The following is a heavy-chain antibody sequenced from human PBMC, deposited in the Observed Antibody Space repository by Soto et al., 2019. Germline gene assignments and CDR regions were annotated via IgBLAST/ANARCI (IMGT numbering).Heavy chain of an antibody. V-gene: IGHV1-3*04. J-gene: IGHJ6*02. CDR3: ARDGGDCGYRLAYYYYIGMDV. CDR1: GYGFSSYA. D-gene: IGHD2-21*02. CDR2: INIGSGNT. Sequence: ASVKVSCKASGYGFSSYAMHWVRQAPGQRLEWMGWINIGSGNTEYSQNFQDRITITRDTSASTVYMELSSLRSEDTAVYYCARDGGDCGYRLAYYYYIGMDVWGQGTAVTGSS.